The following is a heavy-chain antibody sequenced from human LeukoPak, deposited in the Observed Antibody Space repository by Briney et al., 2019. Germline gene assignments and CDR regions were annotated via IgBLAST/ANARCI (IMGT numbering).Heavy chain of an antibody. J-gene: IGHJ4*02. CDR3: ARGRGTSSC. Sequence: SETLSLTCAVYGGSFSGYYWSWIRQPPGKGLEWIGEISHSGSTNYNPSLKSRVTISVDTSKNQFSLKLSSVTAADTAVYYCARGRGTSSCWGQGTLVTVSS. D-gene: IGHD3-10*01. V-gene: IGHV4-34*01. CDR1: GGSFSGYY. CDR2: ISHSGST.